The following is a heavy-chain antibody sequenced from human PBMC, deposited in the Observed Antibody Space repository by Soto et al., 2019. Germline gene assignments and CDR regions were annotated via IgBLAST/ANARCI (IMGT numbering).Heavy chain of an antibody. Sequence: ASVKVSCKASGYTFTIYAMHWVRQAPGQRLEWMGWINAGNGNTKYSQKFQGRVTITRDTSVSTAYMELSSLRSEDTAVYYCAREGDSSSWQFDYWGQGTLVTVSS. CDR1: GYTFTIYA. CDR2: INAGNGNT. J-gene: IGHJ4*02. D-gene: IGHD6-13*01. CDR3: AREGDSSSWQFDY. V-gene: IGHV1-3*01.